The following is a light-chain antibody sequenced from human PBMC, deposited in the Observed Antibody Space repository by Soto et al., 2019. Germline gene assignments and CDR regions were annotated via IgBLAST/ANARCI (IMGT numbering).Light chain of an antibody. Sequence: DIQMTQSPSSLSASVGDRVTITCQASQDITNYLNWYQQKPGKAPNLLIYGASNLETGVPSRFSGSGSGTDFTFTISSLQAEDIGPYFCQQYDSVFTFGQGTRLEIK. CDR2: GAS. CDR1: QDITNY. J-gene: IGKJ5*01. V-gene: IGKV1-33*01. CDR3: QQYDSVFT.